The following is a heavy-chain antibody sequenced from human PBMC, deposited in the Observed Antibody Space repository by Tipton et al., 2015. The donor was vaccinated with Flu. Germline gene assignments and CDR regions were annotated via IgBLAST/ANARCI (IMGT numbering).Heavy chain of an antibody. V-gene: IGHV4-59*11. CDR3: ARVIDHGWSDY. CDR2: IYYKGST. J-gene: IGHJ4*02. Sequence: GLVKPSETLSLTCTVSGGSISGHYRSWIRRPPGKGLEWIGYIYYKGSTKYNPALTGRVTLSVDMSKSQFSLKLSSVTTTDAAMYYCARVIDHGWSDYWGQGTQVAVSS. D-gene: IGHD6-19*01. CDR1: GGSISGHY.